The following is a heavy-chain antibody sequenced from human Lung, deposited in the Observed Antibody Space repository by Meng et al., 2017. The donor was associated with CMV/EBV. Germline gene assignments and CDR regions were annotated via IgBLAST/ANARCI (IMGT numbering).Heavy chain of an antibody. CDR3: SRDLGYFSSTSCYYDYGMDV. V-gene: IGHV4-59*01. Sequence: LSCTVSGVSISSYYLSWIRQPPGKGLEWIGYIYYSGSTNYNPSPKSRVAISVDTSKNQFSLTLSSVTAADTAVYYCSRDLGYFSSTSCYYDYGMDVWGQGTXVTVSS. CDR1: GVSISSYY. CDR2: IYYSGST. J-gene: IGHJ6*02. D-gene: IGHD2-2*01.